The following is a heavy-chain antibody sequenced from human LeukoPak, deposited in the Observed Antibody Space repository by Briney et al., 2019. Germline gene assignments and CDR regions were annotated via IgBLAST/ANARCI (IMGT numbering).Heavy chain of an antibody. D-gene: IGHD5-24*01. V-gene: IGHV4-59*01. CDR1: GGSISSYY. Sequence: PSETLSLTCTVSGGSISSYYWSWIRQPPGKGLEWIGYIYYSGSTNYSPSLKSRVTISVDTSKNQFSLKLSSVTAADTAVYYCARSRDGYNPWDYWGQGTLVTVSS. CDR2: IYYSGST. J-gene: IGHJ4*02. CDR3: ARSRDGYNPWDY.